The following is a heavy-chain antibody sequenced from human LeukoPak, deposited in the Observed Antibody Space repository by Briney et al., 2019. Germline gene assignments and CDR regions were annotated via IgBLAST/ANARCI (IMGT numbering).Heavy chain of an antibody. Sequence: VKVSCKASGGTFSSYAISWVRQAPGRGLEWMGGIIPIFGTANYAQKFQGRVTITADESTSTAYMELSRLRSDDTAVYYCARAVADNYFDYWGQGTLVTVSS. V-gene: IGHV1-69*01. CDR3: ARAVADNYFDY. CDR1: GGTFSSYA. CDR2: IIPIFGTA. J-gene: IGHJ4*02. D-gene: IGHD6-19*01.